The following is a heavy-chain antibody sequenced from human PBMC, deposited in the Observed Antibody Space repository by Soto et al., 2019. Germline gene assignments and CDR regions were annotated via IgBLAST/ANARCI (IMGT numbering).Heavy chain of an antibody. J-gene: IGHJ6*02. V-gene: IGHV4-4*02. CDR1: GGSISSSNW. CDR2: IYHSGST. D-gene: IGHD2-15*01. CDR3: AREPWGGRGGMDV. Sequence: PSETLSLTCAVSGGSISSSNWWSWVRQPPGKGVEWIWEIYHSGSTNYNPSLKSRVTISVDKSKNQFSLKLSSVTAADTAVYYCAREPWGGRGGMDVWGQGTTVTVSS.